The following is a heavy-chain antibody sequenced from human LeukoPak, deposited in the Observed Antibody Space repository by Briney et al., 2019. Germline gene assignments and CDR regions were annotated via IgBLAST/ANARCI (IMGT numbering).Heavy chain of an antibody. Sequence: SETLSLTCNVSGGSLSSSSYYWGWIRQPPGKGLEWIGGIYYSGMTYYNPSLKRRVTISVDTSKNQFSPKLSSVTAADTAVYYCARDMDHYDILTGQSVGPFDYWGQGTLVTVSS. V-gene: IGHV4-39*07. J-gene: IGHJ4*02. CDR3: ARDMDHYDILTGQSVGPFDY. CDR1: GGSLSSSSYY. CDR2: IYYSGMT. D-gene: IGHD3-9*01.